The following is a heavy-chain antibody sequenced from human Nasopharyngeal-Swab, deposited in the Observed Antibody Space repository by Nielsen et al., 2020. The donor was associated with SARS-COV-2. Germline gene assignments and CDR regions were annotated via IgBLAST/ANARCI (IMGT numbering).Heavy chain of an antibody. J-gene: IGHJ6*02. Sequence: SVKVSCKASGGTFSSYAISWVRQAPGQGLEWMGGIIPIFGTENYAQKFQGRVTITADKSTSTAYMELSSLRSEDTAVYYCARSLGPGIFGVVTGANYYGMDVWGQGTTVTVSS. V-gene: IGHV1-69*06. CDR3: ARSLGPGIFGVVTGANYYGMDV. D-gene: IGHD3-3*01. CDR1: GGTFSSYA. CDR2: IIPIFGTE.